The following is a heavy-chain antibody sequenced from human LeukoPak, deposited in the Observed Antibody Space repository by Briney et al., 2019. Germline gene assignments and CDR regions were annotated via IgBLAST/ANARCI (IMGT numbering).Heavy chain of an antibody. CDR1: GFTFSSYG. D-gene: IGHD3-22*01. CDR3: AKGQRDSSGFYYFDY. CDR2: ISYDGSNK. J-gene: IGHJ4*02. Sequence: GGSLRLSCAASGFTFSSYGMHWVRQAPGKGLEWVAVISYDGSNKYYADSVKGRFTISRDNSKNTLYLQMNSLRAEDTAVYYCAKGQRDSSGFYYFDYWGQGTLVTVSS. V-gene: IGHV3-30*18.